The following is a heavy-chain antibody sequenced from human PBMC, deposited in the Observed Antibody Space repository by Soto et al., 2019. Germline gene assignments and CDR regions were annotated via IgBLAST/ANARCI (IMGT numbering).Heavy chain of an antibody. V-gene: IGHV1-69*13. D-gene: IGHD3-3*01. CDR3: ARDKPTSSLEWLSPNYYYYGMDV. CDR2: IIPIFGTA. J-gene: IGHJ6*02. CDR1: GGTFSSYA. Sequence: SVKVSCKASGGTFSSYAISWVRQAPGQGLEWMGGIIPIFGTANYAQKFQGRVTITADESTSTAYMELSSLRSEDTAVYYCARDKPTSSLEWLSPNYYYYGMDVWGQGTTVTVSS.